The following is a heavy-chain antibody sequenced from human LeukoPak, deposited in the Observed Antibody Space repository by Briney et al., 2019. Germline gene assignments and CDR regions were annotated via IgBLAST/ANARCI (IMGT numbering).Heavy chain of an antibody. J-gene: IGHJ4*02. D-gene: IGHD3-22*01. CDR3: ARSADSSGYFAFFDY. CDR1: GGSFSGYY. Sequence: SETLSLTCAVYGGSFSGYYWSWIRQPPGKGLEWIGEINHSGSTNYNPSLKSRVTISVDTSKNQFSLKLSSVTAADTAIYYCARSADSSGYFAFFDYWGQGTLVTVS. CDR2: INHSGST. V-gene: IGHV4-34*01.